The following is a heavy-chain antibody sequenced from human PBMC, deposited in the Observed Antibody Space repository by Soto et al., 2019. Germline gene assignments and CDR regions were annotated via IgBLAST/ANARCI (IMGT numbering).Heavy chain of an antibody. CDR2: IIPIFGTA. J-gene: IGHJ3*02. Sequence: QVQLGQSGAEVKKPGSSVKVSCKASGGTFSSYAISWVRQAPGQGLEWMGGIIPIFGTANYAQKFQGRVTITADESTSTAYMELSSLRSEDTAVYYCARGRLDYVWGSYRIDAFDIWGQGTMVTVSS. CDR1: GGTFSSYA. D-gene: IGHD3-16*02. CDR3: ARGRLDYVWGSYRIDAFDI. V-gene: IGHV1-69*01.